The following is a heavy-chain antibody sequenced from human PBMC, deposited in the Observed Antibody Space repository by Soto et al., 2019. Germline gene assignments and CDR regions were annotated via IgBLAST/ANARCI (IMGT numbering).Heavy chain of an antibody. CDR3: ARGPAIDYGMDV. V-gene: IGHV3-53*01. Sequence: SGGSLRLSCAASGFTVSSNYMSWVRQAPGKGLEWVSVIYSGGSTYYADSVKGRFTISKDNSKNTLYLQMNSLRAEDTAVYYCARGPAIDYGMDVWGQGTTVTVSS. J-gene: IGHJ6*02. CDR1: GFTVSSNY. CDR2: IYSGGST. D-gene: IGHD3-22*01.